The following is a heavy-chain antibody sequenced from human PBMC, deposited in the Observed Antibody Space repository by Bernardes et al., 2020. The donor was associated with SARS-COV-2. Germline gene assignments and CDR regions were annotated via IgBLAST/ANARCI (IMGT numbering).Heavy chain of an antibody. Sequence: GGSLRLSCAVSGFTVSSKYMNWVRQAPGKGLEWVSVIQSGGYTNYADSVKGRFTVSRVTSENTVSLQMNSLRAEDTAVYYCARGLRWAFDYWGQGTLVSVSS. V-gene: IGHV3-53*01. CDR3: ARGLRWAFDY. CDR2: IQSGGYT. D-gene: IGHD4-17*01. CDR1: GFTVSSKY. J-gene: IGHJ4*02.